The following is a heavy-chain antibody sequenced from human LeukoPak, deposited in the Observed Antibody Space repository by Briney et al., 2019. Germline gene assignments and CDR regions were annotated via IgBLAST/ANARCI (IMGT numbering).Heavy chain of an antibody. CDR3: ARDSEVYDYVWGSYRPQYYFDF. CDR1: GYTFTSYD. Sequence: RASVKVSCKASGYTFTSYDINWVRQATGQGLEWMGWINANSGGTNYAQKFQGWVTMTRDTYISTAYMELNRLRSDDTAVYYCARDSEVYDYVWGSYRPQYYFDFWGQGTLVTVSS. V-gene: IGHV1-2*04. CDR2: INANSGGT. D-gene: IGHD3-16*02. J-gene: IGHJ4*02.